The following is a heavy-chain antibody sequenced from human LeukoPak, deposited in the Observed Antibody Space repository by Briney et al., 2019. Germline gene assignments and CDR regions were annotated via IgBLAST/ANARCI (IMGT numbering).Heavy chain of an antibody. CDR1: GFTFSSYS. J-gene: IGHJ4*02. CDR2: ISSSSSYI. D-gene: IGHD5-12*01. V-gene: IGHV3-21*01. Sequence: GGSLRLSCVASGFTFSSYSMNWVRQAPGKGLEWVSSISSSSSYIYYADAVKGRFTISRDNAKNSLYLQMNSLRAEVTAVYYCARGDIVATITYDYWGQGTLVTVSS. CDR3: ARGDIVATITYDY.